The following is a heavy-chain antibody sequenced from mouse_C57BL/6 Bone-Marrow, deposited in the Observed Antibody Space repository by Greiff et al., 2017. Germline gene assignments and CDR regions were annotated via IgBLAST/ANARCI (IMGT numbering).Heavy chain of an antibody. CDR2: IDPDSGGT. Sequence: QVQLQQSGAELVKPGASVKLSCTASGYTFTSYWMHWVKQRPGRGLEWIGRIDPDSGGTKYNAKFKGKATLTADKPSSTAYMQLSCLPSEDSAFYYCARFNSYFDYWGQGTTRTVSS. CDR3: ARFNSYFDY. CDR1: GYTFTSYW. J-gene: IGHJ2*01. V-gene: IGHV1-72*01. D-gene: IGHD1-3*01.